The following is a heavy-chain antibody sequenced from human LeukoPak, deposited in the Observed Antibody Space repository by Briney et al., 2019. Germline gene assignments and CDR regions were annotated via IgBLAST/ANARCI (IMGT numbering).Heavy chain of an antibody. J-gene: IGHJ5*02. V-gene: IGHV3-23*01. D-gene: IGHD2-15*01. CDR1: GFAFSSYA. CDR3: AKAGGYCSGGSCPIQNWFDP. Sequence: PGGPLRLSCAASGFAFSSYAMSWIRQAPGMGLEWVSTISGSGGSTFYADSVKGRFTISRDNSKNTLYLQMNSLRAEDTAVYYCAKAGGYCSGGSCPIQNWFDPWGQGTLVTVSS. CDR2: ISGSGGST.